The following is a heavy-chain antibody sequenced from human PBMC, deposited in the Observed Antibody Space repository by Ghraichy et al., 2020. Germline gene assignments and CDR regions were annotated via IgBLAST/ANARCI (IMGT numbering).Heavy chain of an antibody. D-gene: IGHD1-26*01. CDR3: ARGQGRPDY. V-gene: IGHV3-7*01. CDR1: GFSLNNYW. Sequence: LSLTCAASGFSLNNYWMSWVRQAPGKGLEWVANIKQDGSEKYYVDSVKGRFTISRDNAKNSLYLQMSSLRAEDTAVYYCARGQGRPDYWGQGTLVTVSS. CDR2: IKQDGSEK. J-gene: IGHJ4*02.